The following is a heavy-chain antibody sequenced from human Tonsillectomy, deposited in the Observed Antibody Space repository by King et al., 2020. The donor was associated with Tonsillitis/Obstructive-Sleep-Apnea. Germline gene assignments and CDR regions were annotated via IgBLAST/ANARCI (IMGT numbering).Heavy chain of an antibody. V-gene: IGHV1-18*04. J-gene: IGHJ3*02. CDR3: ARDVRYYDFWSGYYGEAFDI. Sequence: QLVQSGAEVKKPGASVKVSCKASGYTFTSYGISWVRQAPGQGLEWMGWISGYNDNTTYAQKLQGRVTMTTDTATSTAYMELTSLRSDDTAVYYCARDVRYYDFWSGYYGEAFDIWGQGTMVTVSS. CDR1: GYTFTSYG. CDR2: ISGYNDNT. D-gene: IGHD3-3*01.